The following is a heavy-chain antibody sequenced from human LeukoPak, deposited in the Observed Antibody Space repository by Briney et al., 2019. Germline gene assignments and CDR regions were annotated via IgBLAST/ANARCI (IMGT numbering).Heavy chain of an antibody. J-gene: IGHJ6*02. CDR3: AIPPLSGTGSSRPLAGMDV. D-gene: IGHD3-10*01. Sequence: PGGSLRLSCAASGFTVSSNYMSWVRQAPGKGLEWVSSISSSSSYIYYADSVKGRFTISRDNAKNSLYLQMNSLRAEDTAVYYCAIPPLSGTGSSRPLAGMDVWGQGTTVTVSS. V-gene: IGHV3-21*01. CDR1: GFTVSSNY. CDR2: ISSSSSYI.